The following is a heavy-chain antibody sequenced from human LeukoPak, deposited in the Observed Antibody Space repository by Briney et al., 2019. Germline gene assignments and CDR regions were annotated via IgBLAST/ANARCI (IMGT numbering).Heavy chain of an antibody. D-gene: IGHD6-19*01. CDR2: INHSGST. V-gene: IGHV4-34*01. Sequence: PSETLSLTCAVYGGSFSGYYWSWLRQPPGKGLEWLGEINHSGSTNYNPSLKSRVTISVDTSKNQFSLKLSSVTAADTAVYYCARLDHSSGWYPAYFDYWGQGTLVTVSS. J-gene: IGHJ4*02. CDR1: GGSFSGYY. CDR3: ARLDHSSGWYPAYFDY.